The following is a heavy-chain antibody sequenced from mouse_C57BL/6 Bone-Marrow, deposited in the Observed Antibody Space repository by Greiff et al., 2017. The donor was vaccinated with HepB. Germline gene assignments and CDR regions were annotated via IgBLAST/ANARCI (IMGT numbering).Heavy chain of an antibody. D-gene: IGHD1-1*01. Sequence: VQLQQSGAELVRPGPSVKVSCKASGYAFTNYLIEWVKQRPGQGLEWIGVINPGSGGTNYNEKFKGKATLTADKSSSTAYMQLSSLTSEDSAVYCCARETTVPYFDYWGQGTTLTVSS. CDR3: ARETTVPYFDY. CDR2: INPGSGGT. V-gene: IGHV1-54*01. J-gene: IGHJ2*01. CDR1: GYAFTNYL.